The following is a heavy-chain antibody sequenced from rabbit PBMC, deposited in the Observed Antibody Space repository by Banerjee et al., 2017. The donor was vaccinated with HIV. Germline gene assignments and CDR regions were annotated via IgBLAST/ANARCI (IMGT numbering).Heavy chain of an antibody. V-gene: IGHV1S45*01. CDR1: GFTLSSYW. J-gene: IGHJ4*01. CDR3: ARIDPRYYTSDWDYFNL. D-gene: IGHD4-1*01. CDR2: IYPGSGTIT. Sequence: QEQLEESGGGLVKPGGTLTLTCTASGFTLSSYWICWVRQAPGKGLEWIACIYPGSGTITAYANWAKGRFTSSKTSSTTVTLQMTSLTAADTATYFCARIDPRYYTSDWDYFNLWGQGTLVTDS.